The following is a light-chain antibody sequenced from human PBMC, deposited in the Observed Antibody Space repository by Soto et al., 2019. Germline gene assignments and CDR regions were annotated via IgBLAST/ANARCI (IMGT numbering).Light chain of an antibody. CDR1: QGIGTW. V-gene: IGKV1D-12*01. Sequence: DIQMTQAPSSVFASVGERVTITCRASQGIGTWLAWYQQKPGKAPSLLIYAASTLHSGVPSRFTGRGSGTDFTLTISSLQPEDSATYYCQHATSFPITFGQGTRLEIK. J-gene: IGKJ5*01. CDR2: AAS. CDR3: QHATSFPIT.